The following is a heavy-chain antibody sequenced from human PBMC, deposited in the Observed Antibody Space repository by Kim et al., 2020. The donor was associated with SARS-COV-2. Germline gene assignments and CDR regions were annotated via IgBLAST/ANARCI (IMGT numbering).Heavy chain of an antibody. CDR3: ARSRGAGFDF. V-gene: IGHV3-74*01. J-gene: IGHJ4*02. CDR2: VNTDGSTT. CDR1: GFTFSGYW. D-gene: IGHD6-19*01. Sequence: GGSLRLSCAASGFTFSGYWMHWVRQPPGKGLVWVSRVNTDGSTTTYADSVKGRFTISRDNAKNTLYLQMNSLRAEDTAVYYCARSRGAGFDFLGLGTLVTVSS.